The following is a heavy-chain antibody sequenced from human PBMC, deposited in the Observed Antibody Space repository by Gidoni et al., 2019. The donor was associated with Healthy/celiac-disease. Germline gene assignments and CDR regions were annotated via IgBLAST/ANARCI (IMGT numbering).Heavy chain of an antibody. CDR1: GFTFSGSA. CDR3: TRHVLSPHPAQDY. J-gene: IGHJ4*02. V-gene: IGHV3-73*01. Sequence: EVQLVESGGGLVQPGGSLKLSCAASGFTFSGSAMPWVRQASGKGLEWVGRIRSKANSYATAYAASVKGRFTISRDDSKNTAYLQMNSLKTEDTAVYYCTRHVLSPHPAQDYWGQGTLVTVSS. CDR2: IRSKANSYAT.